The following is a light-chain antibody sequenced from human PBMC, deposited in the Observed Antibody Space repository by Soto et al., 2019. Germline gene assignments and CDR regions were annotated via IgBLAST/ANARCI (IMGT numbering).Light chain of an antibody. J-gene: IGKJ1*01. V-gene: IGKV1-39*01. Sequence: DIQMTQSPSTLSASVGDRVTITCRASQGISYHVAWYQQKPGKVPKLLIYGVSSLHSGVPSRFSGSGSETDFTLTISSLQPEDFATYYCQQSYSNPRAFGQGTKVDIK. CDR3: QQSYSNPRA. CDR1: QGISYH. CDR2: GVS.